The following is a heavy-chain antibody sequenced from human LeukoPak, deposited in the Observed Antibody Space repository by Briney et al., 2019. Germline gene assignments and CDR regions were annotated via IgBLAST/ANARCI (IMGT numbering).Heavy chain of an antibody. CDR2: IYHAGTT. D-gene: IGHD2-2*01. J-gene: IGHJ4*02. CDR3: LRIYCSSTSCLYFDY. V-gene: IGHV4-4*02. Sequence: PSETLSLTCAVSGASISSSNWWSWARQPPGKGLEWIGEIYHAGTTNYNPSLKSRITISVDNSRSQFSPKLTSVTAADTAVYFCLRIYCSSTSCLYFDYWGQGTLVTVSS. CDR1: GASISSSNW.